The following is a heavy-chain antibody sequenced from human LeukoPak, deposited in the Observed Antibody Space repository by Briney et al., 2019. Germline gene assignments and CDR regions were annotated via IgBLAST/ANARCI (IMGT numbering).Heavy chain of an antibody. CDR2: ISYDGSNK. D-gene: IGHD1-26*01. CDR3: ARTLVGAYYFDY. Sequence: GRSLRLSCAASGFTLSSYIMYWVRQAPGKGLEWVGAISYDGSNKYYADSVKGRFTISRDNSKNTLHLQMNSLRVEDTAVYYCARTLVGAYYFDYWGQGTLVTVSS. J-gene: IGHJ4*02. V-gene: IGHV3-30-3*01. CDR1: GFTLSSYI.